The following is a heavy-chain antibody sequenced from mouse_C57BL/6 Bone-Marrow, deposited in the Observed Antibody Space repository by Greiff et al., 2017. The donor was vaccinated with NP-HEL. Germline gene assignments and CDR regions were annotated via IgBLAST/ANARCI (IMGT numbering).Heavy chain of an antibody. CDR2: IYPRSGNT. CDR1: GYTFTSYG. V-gene: IGHV1-81*01. Sequence: QVHVKQSGAELARPGASVKLSCKASGYTFTSYGISWVKQRTGQGLEWIGEIYPRSGNTYYNEKFKGKATLTADKSSSTAYMELRSLTSEDSAVYFCARGGLRTGFAYWGQGTLVTVSA. CDR3: ARGGLRTGFAY. J-gene: IGHJ3*01. D-gene: IGHD1-1*01.